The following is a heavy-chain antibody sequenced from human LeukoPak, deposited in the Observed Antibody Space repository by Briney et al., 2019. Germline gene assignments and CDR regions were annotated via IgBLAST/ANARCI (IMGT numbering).Heavy chain of an antibody. J-gene: IGHJ4*02. CDR2: ISAYNGNT. CDR3: ARDRGDYYYDSSGYPDY. CDR1: GYTFTSYG. D-gene: IGHD3-22*01. Sequence: GASVKVSCKASGYTFTSYGISWVRQAPGQGLEWMGWISAYNGNTNYAQKLQGRVTMTTDTSTSTAYMELRSLRSDDTAVYYCARDRGDYYYDSSGYPDYWGQGTLVTVS. V-gene: IGHV1-18*01.